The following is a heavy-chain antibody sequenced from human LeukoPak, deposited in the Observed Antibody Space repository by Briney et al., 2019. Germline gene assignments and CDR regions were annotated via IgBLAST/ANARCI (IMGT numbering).Heavy chain of an antibody. J-gene: IGHJ4*02. CDR2: ISGSGDTT. D-gene: IGHD2-2*01. CDR3: AKVGARGCSSSTCFIY. CDR1: GFTFRGYA. Sequence: GGSLRLSCAASGFTFRGYAMSWVRQAPGKGLEWVSAISGSGDTTYYADSVKGRFTISRDNSKNTLYLQMNSLRPEDTAVYYCAKVGARGCSSSTCFIYWGQGTLVTVSS. V-gene: IGHV3-23*01.